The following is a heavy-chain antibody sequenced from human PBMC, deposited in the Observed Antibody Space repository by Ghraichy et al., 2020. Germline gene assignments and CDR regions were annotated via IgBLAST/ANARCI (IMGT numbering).Heavy chain of an antibody. Sequence: GGSLRLSCAASGFTFSSYSMNWVRQAPGKGLEWVSSISSSSSYIYYADSVKGRFTISRDNAKNSLYLQMNSLRAEDTAGYYCARETYYDYIWGSYRPYYFDYWGQGTLVTVSS. D-gene: IGHD3-16*02. CDR2: ISSSSSYI. J-gene: IGHJ4*02. CDR3: ARETYYDYIWGSYRPYYFDY. CDR1: GFTFSSYS. V-gene: IGHV3-21*01.